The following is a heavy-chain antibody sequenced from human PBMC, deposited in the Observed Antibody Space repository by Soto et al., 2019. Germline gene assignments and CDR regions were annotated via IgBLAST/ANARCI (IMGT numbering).Heavy chain of an antibody. D-gene: IGHD3-22*01. CDR2: VSDTGIST. Sequence: EVQLLDSGGGLVEPGGSLSLSCAASGFTFRSYALSWVRQAPGKGLEWVSTVSDTGISTYYAGSVTGRFTISRDNARNTVYLQMNSLRAEDTAVYYCAKSYFDSSGFDSWGLGTLVTVSS. CDR1: GFTFRSYA. V-gene: IGHV3-23*01. J-gene: IGHJ5*01. CDR3: AKSYFDSSGFDS.